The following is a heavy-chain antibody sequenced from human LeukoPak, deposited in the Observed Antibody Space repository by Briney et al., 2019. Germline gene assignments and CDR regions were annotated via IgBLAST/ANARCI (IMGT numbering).Heavy chain of an antibody. CDR3: ARARGYSYGLDY. J-gene: IGHJ4*02. D-gene: IGHD5-18*01. CDR1: GGTFGTYA. CDR2: IIPIFGTT. V-gene: IGHV1-69*06. Sequence: GASVKVSCKASGGTFGTYAISWVRQAPGQGLEWMGGIIPIFGTTNYAQKFQGRVTITADKSTSTAYMELSSLRSEDTAVYYCARARGYSYGLDYWGQGTLVTVSS.